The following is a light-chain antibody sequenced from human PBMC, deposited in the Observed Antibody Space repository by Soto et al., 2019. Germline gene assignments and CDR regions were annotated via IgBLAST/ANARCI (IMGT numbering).Light chain of an antibody. Sequence: QSALAQPASVSGSPGQSITISCTGTSSDVGRYNYVSWFQQHPGKAPKLMIYDVSNWPSGVSDRFSGSKSGNTASLTISGLQAEDEADYYSSSFTSSSTFVFGTGTKVTVL. V-gene: IGLV2-14*01. CDR1: SSDVGRYNY. CDR3: SSFTSSSTFV. J-gene: IGLJ1*01. CDR2: DVS.